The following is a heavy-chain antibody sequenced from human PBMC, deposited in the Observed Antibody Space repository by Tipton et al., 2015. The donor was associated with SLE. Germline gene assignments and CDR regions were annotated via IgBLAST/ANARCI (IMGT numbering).Heavy chain of an antibody. V-gene: IGHV4-34*01. J-gene: IGHJ4*02. Sequence: LRLSCAASGFTFSDYYMSWIRQAPGKGLEWIGEINHSGSTNYNPSLKSRVTISLDTSKNQFSLKLSSVTAADTAVYYCARGSGAVAEDYWGQGTLVTVSS. CDR2: INHSGST. CDR3: ARGSGAVAEDY. CDR1: GFTFSDYY. D-gene: IGHD6-19*01.